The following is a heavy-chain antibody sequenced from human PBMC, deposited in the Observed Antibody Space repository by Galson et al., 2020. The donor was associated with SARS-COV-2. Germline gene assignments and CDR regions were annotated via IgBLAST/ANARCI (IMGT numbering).Heavy chain of an antibody. D-gene: IGHD5-18*01. J-gene: IGHJ5*02. V-gene: IGHV3-23*01. CDR1: GFTFSSYA. CDR3: PKLDTAMAPYYWFDP. CDR2: ISGSGGST. Sequence: TGGSLRLSCAASGFTFSSYAMSWVRQAPGKGLEWVSAISGSGGSTYYADSVKGRFTISRDNAKNTLYLQMNSLRAEDTAVYYCPKLDTAMAPYYWFDPWGQGTLVTVSS.